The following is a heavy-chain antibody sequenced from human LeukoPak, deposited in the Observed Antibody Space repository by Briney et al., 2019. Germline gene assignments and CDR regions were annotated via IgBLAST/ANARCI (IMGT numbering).Heavy chain of an antibody. V-gene: IGHV2-5*01. D-gene: IGHD5-12*01. J-gene: IGHJ4*02. CDR1: GFSLRTSGVG. CDR3: AHRGSFYNGYDPDPYYFDD. CDR2: IYWNDDK. Sequence: SGPTLVNPTQTLTLTCTFSGFSLRTSGVGVGWIRQPPGKALDWLALIYWNDDKRRSPSLKSRLSITKDASKNQVVLTMTNMGPVDTGTYYCAHRGSFYNGYDPDPYYFDDWGQGILVTVSS.